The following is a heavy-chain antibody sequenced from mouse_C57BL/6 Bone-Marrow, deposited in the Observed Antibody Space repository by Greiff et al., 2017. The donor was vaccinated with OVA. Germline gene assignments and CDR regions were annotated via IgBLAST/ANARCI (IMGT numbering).Heavy chain of an antibody. J-gene: IGHJ4*01. CDR2: IHPNSGST. Sequence: QVQLQQSGPELVKPGASVKISCKASGYTFTSYWMHWVKQRPGQGLEWIGMIHPNSGSTNYNEKFKSKATLTVDKSSSTAYMQLSSLTSEDSAVYYCARIRLYYYGSYYAMDYWGQGTSVTVSS. D-gene: IGHD1-1*01. CDR1: GYTFTSYW. CDR3: ARIRLYYYGSYYAMDY. V-gene: IGHV1-64*01.